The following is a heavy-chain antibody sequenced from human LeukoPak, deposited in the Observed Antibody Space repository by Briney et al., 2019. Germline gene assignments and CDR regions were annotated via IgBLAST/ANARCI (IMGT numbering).Heavy chain of an antibody. J-gene: IGHJ5*02. CDR1: GYTFTNSF. CDR3: ARRDCVGDCYSNWFDP. D-gene: IGHD2-21*02. V-gene: IGHV1-46*01. CDR2: TNPRRDST. Sequence: GASVKVSCKASGYTFTNSFMHWVRQAPGQGLEWMGITNPRRDSTGYAQKFQGRITMTTDMSTRTVYMELSSLESEDTAVYYCARRDCVGDCYSNWFDPCGQGTLVTVSS.